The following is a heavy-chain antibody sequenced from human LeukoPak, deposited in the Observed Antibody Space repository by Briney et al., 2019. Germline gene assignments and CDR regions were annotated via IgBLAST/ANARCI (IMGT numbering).Heavy chain of an antibody. CDR2: INHSGST. Sequence: SETLSLTCAVYGGSFSGYYWSWIRQPPGKGLEWIGEINHSGSTNYNPSLKSRVTISVDTSKNQFSLKLSSVTAADTAAYYCARIERHYYGSGSYPLIDYWGQGALVTVSS. D-gene: IGHD3-10*01. V-gene: IGHV4-34*01. CDR1: GGSFSGYY. J-gene: IGHJ4*02. CDR3: ARIERHYYGSGSYPLIDY.